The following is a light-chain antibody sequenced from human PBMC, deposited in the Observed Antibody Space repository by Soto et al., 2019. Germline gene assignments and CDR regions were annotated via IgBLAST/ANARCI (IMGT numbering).Light chain of an antibody. J-gene: IGKJ1*01. CDR2: KAS. V-gene: IGKV1-5*03. CDR3: QQYNSYSRT. CDR1: QSVSIW. Sequence: DIQMTQSPSTLSASVGDRVTITCRASQSVSIWLAWYQQKPGKAPKLLIYKASSLESGVPSRFSGSGSGTEFTLTISSLQTADFETYDCQQYNSYSRTFGQGTKVEVK.